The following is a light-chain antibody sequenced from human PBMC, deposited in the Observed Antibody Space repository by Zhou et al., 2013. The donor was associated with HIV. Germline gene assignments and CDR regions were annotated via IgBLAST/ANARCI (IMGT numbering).Light chain of an antibody. Sequence: DIQMTQSPSTLSASVGDRVTITCRASQNINTWLAWYQQKPGKAPNLLIYKASSLESGVPSRFRGSGSGTEFTLTISGLQPDDFATYYCQQYLSDLYTFGGGTKVEI. V-gene: IGKV1-5*03. J-gene: IGKJ4*01. CDR3: QQYLSDLYT. CDR2: KAS. CDR1: QNINTW.